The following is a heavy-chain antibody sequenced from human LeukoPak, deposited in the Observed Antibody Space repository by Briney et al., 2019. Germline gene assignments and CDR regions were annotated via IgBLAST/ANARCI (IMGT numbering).Heavy chain of an antibody. CDR1: SGSISSSSYY. CDR2: IYYSGST. V-gene: IGHV4-39*02. J-gene: IGHJ1*01. Sequence: SETLSLTCTISSGSISSSSYYWGWIRQPPGKGLEWIADIYYSGSTYYNPSLKSRVSISIDTSNNHFSLRLSSVTAADTALYNCARRRYYDSTGYLDWGQGTLVTVSS. CDR3: ARRRYYDSTGYLD. D-gene: IGHD3-22*01.